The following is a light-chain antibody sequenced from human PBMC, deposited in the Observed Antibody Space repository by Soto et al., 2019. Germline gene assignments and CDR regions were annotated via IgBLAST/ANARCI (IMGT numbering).Light chain of an antibody. Sequence: EIVLTQSPGTLSMSPGERATLSCRASQSVSSNYLAWYQQKPGQAPRLLIYGASGRATGIPDRFSGSGSGTDFTLTISRLEAEDFAVYYYQQYGSSPRTFGQGTKVEFK. CDR2: GAS. J-gene: IGKJ1*01. CDR3: QQYGSSPRT. CDR1: QSVSSNY. V-gene: IGKV3-20*01.